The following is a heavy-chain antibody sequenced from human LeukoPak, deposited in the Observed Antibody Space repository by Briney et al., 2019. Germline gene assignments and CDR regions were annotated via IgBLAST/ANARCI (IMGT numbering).Heavy chain of an antibody. J-gene: IGHJ4*02. Sequence: SQTLSLTCATSGDSVSSNSAAWNWIRQSPSRGLEWLGRTYYRSKWYNDYAVSVKSRITINPDTSKNQFSLQLNSVTPEDTAVYYCARGAYYYDSSGSPFDYWGQGTLVTVSS. D-gene: IGHD3-22*01. V-gene: IGHV6-1*01. CDR1: GDSVSSNSAA. CDR2: TYYRSKWYN. CDR3: ARGAYYYDSSGSPFDY.